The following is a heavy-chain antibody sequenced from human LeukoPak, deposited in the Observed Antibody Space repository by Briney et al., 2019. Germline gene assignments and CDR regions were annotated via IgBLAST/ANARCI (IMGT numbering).Heavy chain of an antibody. J-gene: IGHJ2*01. CDR3: ARARSRSVRGTIPGWAWNLDL. CDR1: GFTFSSYS. CDR2: ISSSSSYI. D-gene: IGHD3-10*01. Sequence: PGGSLRLSCAASGFTFSSYSMNWVRQAPGKGLEWVSSISSSSSYIYYADSVKGRFTVSRDNVKKSLYLRMNSLTSEDTALYYCARARSRSVRGTIPGWAWNLDLWAVAPWSLSPQ. V-gene: IGHV3-21*04.